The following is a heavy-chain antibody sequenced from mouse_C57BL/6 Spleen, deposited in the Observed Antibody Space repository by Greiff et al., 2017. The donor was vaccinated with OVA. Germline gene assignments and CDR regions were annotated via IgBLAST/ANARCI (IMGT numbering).Heavy chain of an antibody. J-gene: IGHJ4*01. D-gene: IGHD1-1*01. V-gene: IGHV1-62-2*01. Sequence: VQLQESGAELVKPGASVKLSCKASGYTFTEYTIHWVKQRSGQGLEWIGWFYPGGGSIKYNEKFKDKATLTADKSSSTVYMELSRLTSEDSAVYFCARHEGSPLRTFYAMDYWGQGTSVTVSS. CDR3: ARHEGSPLRTFYAMDY. CDR2: FYPGGGSI. CDR1: GYTFTEYT.